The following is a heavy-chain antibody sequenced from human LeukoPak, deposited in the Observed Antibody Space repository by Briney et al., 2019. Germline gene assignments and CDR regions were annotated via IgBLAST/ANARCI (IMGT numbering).Heavy chain of an antibody. Sequence: SETLSLTCAVYGGPFRGFFWSWIRQAPGKGPEWIGEISHSGSSNYNPSLKSRVTISVDTSKNQFSLKLSSVTAADTAVYYCARHPKKNGIVGATIYDWGQGTLVTVSS. CDR3: ARHPKKNGIVGATIYD. V-gene: IGHV4-34*01. CDR1: GGPFRGFF. D-gene: IGHD1-26*01. J-gene: IGHJ4*02. CDR2: ISHSGSS.